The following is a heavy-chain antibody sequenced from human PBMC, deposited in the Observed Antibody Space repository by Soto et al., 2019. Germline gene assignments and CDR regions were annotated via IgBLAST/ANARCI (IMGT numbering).Heavy chain of an antibody. CDR2: IYYSGST. Sequence: QVQLQESGPGLVKPSETLSLTCTVSGGSISSYYWSWIRQPPGKGLEWIGYIYYSGSTNYNPSLKSRVTISVDTSKNQFSLKLSSVTAADTAVYYCARDRKYCTNGVCYRGRFDYWGQGTLVTVSS. CDR1: GGSISSYY. V-gene: IGHV4-59*01. D-gene: IGHD2-8*01. J-gene: IGHJ4*02. CDR3: ARDRKYCTNGVCYRGRFDY.